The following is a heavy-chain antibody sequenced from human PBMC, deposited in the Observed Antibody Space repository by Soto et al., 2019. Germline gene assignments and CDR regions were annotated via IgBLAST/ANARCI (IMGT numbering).Heavy chain of an antibody. D-gene: IGHD7-27*01. Sequence: GGSLRLSCAASGFTFSSYAMHWVRQAPGKGLEWVAVISYDGSNKYYADSAKGRFTISRDNSKNTLYLQMNSLRAEDTAVYYCARELTGKFDYWGQGTLVTVSS. CDR2: ISYDGSNK. J-gene: IGHJ4*02. CDR1: GFTFSSYA. V-gene: IGHV3-30-3*01. CDR3: ARELTGKFDY.